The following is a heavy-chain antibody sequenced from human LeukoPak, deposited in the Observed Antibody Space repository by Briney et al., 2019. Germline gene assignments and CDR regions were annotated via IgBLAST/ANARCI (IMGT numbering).Heavy chain of an antibody. CDR3: AKYYGSGSYDHFDY. J-gene: IGHJ4*02. CDR1: GYTFTVYY. V-gene: IGHV1-2*06. CDR2: INPNSGGT. D-gene: IGHD3-10*01. Sequence: ASVKVSCKASGYTFTVYYLHWVRQAPGQGLEWMGRINPNSGGTNYAQKFQGRVTMTRDTSISTAYMELSRLRSDDTAVYYCAKYYGSGSYDHFDYWGQGTLVTVSS.